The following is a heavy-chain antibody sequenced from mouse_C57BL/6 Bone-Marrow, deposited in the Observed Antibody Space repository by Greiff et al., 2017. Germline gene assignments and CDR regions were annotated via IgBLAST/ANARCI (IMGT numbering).Heavy chain of an antibody. D-gene: IGHD1-1*01. Sequence: QVQLQQSGAELVRPGTSVKVSCKASGYAFTNYLIAWVKQRPGQGLEWIGVINPGSGGTKYNEKFKGKATLTADTSSSTAYMQLSSLTSEGSAVYFCARSPYYGSSYDCFDYWGQGTTLTVSS. CDR3: ARSPYYGSSYDCFDY. CDR2: INPGSGGT. V-gene: IGHV1-54*01. CDR1: GYAFTNYL. J-gene: IGHJ2*01.